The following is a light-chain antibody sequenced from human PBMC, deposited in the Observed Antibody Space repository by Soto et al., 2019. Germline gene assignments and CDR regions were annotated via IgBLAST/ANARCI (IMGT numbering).Light chain of an antibody. CDR1: QSVRSY. Sequence: DIQMTQSPSSLSASVSERVTITCRASQSVRSYLNWYQQKPGKAPKLLIFAASSLQSGTPSRFSGSGSETDFTLTISTLQPEDFATYYCQQSYSTPWTFGQGTKVEIK. J-gene: IGKJ1*01. CDR3: QQSYSTPWT. V-gene: IGKV1-39*01. CDR2: AAS.